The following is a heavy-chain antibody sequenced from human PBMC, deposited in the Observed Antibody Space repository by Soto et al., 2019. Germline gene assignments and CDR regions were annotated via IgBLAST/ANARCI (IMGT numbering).Heavy chain of an antibody. V-gene: IGHV3-48*02. Sequence: EVQLVESGGGLVQPGGSLRLSCAASGFTFSSYSMNWVRQAPGKGLEWVSYISSSSSTIYYADSVKGRFTISRDNAKNSQYLQMNSLRDEDTAVYYCAREAAAGYLNWFDPWGQGTLVTVSS. CDR1: GFTFSSYS. CDR3: AREAAAGYLNWFDP. J-gene: IGHJ5*02. D-gene: IGHD6-13*01. CDR2: ISSSSSTI.